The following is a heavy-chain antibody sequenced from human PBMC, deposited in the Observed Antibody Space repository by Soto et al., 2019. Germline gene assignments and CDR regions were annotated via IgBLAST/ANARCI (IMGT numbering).Heavy chain of an antibody. CDR3: ARGKPSGYRFGHRNFFNYGLDV. J-gene: IGHJ6*02. Sequence: PSETLSLTCAVFSASLGGHYWGWSRQSPDKGRGWIGEVHPSGSTDYNPSLKSRLTLSLDTSKYQFSLTVASVTAAYTDVYFCARGKPSGYRFGHRNFFNYGLDVWGPGTTVTVSS. CDR2: VHPSGST. CDR1: SASLGGHY. D-gene: IGHD5-18*01. V-gene: IGHV4-34*01.